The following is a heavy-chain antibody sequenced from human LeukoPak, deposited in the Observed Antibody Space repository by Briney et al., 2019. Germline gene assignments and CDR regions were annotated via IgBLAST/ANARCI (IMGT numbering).Heavy chain of an antibody. J-gene: IGHJ6*01. CDR3: ARLVRAREELSKDV. Sequence: GSVKVSCKASGYAFPSYGISGVGQAPGQGREWMGWISAYNGKTNYAQKLQGRVTMTTDTSTSTAYMELRRLRSDDTAVYYCARLVRAREELSKDVWGQGTTVTVSS. V-gene: IGHV1-18*01. CDR1: GYAFPSYG. CDR2: ISAYNGKT. D-gene: IGHD1-26*01.